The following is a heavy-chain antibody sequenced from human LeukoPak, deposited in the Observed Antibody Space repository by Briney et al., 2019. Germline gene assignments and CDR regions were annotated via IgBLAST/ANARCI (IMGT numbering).Heavy chain of an antibody. Sequence: SETLSLTCTVSGGSVSNYYLSWIRQPAGKGLEWIGRIHTSGSTSYNPFLKSRVTMSLDTSRNQFSLNLSSVTAADTAVYYCAREIVVVTAIHYYYYGMDVWGQGTTVTVSS. V-gene: IGHV4-4*07. D-gene: IGHD2-21*02. J-gene: IGHJ6*02. CDR2: IHTSGST. CDR1: GGSVSNYY. CDR3: AREIVVVTAIHYYYYGMDV.